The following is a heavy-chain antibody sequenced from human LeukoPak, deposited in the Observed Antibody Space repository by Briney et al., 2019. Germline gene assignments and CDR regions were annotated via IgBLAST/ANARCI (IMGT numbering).Heavy chain of an antibody. CDR3: ARRYVYEDY. D-gene: IGHD3-16*01. CDR1: GGSFSGYY. V-gene: IGHV4-34*01. J-gene: IGHJ4*02. Sequence: SETLSLTCAVYGGSFSGYYWSWIRQPPGKGLEWIGEINHSGSTNYNPSLKSRVTISVDTSKNQFSLKLSSVTAADTAVYYCARRYVYEDYWGQGTLVTVSS. CDR2: INHSGST.